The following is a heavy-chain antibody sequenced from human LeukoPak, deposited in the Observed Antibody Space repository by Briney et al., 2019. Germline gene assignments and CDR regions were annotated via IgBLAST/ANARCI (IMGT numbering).Heavy chain of an antibody. V-gene: IGHV3-7*03. CDR3: ARSRDYSSSSPFDY. Sequence: GGSLRLSCVDSGITFSRYWMSWVRQAPGKGLEWVANIKQDGGEKYYVDSVKGRFTISRDNAKNSLYLQMNSLRVEDTAVYYCARSRDYSSSSPFDYWGQGTLVTVSS. CDR1: GITFSRYW. D-gene: IGHD6-13*01. CDR2: IKQDGGEK. J-gene: IGHJ4*02.